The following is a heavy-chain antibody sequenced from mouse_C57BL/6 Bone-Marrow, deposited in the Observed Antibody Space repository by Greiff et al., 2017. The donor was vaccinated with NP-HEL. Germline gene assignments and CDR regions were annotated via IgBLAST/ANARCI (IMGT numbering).Heavy chain of an antibody. D-gene: IGHD2-3*01. J-gene: IGHJ3*01. Sequence: QVQLQQPGAELVKPGASVKLSCKASGYTFTSYWMHWVKQRPGQGLEWIGMIHPNSGSTNYNEKFKSKATLTVDKSSSTAYMQLSSLTSEDSAVYYCARDRWEDWFAYWGQGTLVTVSA. CDR2: IHPNSGST. V-gene: IGHV1-64*01. CDR1: GYTFTSYW. CDR3: ARDRWEDWFAY.